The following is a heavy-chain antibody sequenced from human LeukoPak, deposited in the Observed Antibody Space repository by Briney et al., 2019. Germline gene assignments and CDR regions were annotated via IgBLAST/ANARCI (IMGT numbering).Heavy chain of an antibody. CDR3: AGGRGLDKDCYYYGMDV. D-gene: IGHD2-15*01. V-gene: IGHV3-23*01. CDR2: ISGSGGST. J-gene: IGHJ6*02. CDR1: GFTFSSYA. Sequence: PGGSLRLSCAASGFTFSSYAMSWVRQAPEKGLEWVSGISGSGGSTYYADSVKGRFTISRDSSKNTLYLQMNSLRAEDTAVYFCAGGRGLDKDCYYYGMDVWGQGTTVTVSS.